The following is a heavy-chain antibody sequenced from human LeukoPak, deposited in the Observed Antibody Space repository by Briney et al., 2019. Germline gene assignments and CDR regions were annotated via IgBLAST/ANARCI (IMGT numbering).Heavy chain of an antibody. J-gene: IGHJ5*02. D-gene: IGHD2-2*01. Sequence: SETLSLTCAVYGGSFSGYYWSWIRQPPGKGLEWIGEINHSGSTNYNPSLKSRVTIPVDTSKNQFSLKLSSVTAADTAVYYCARGVVVPAAMLATTPYNWFDPWGQGTLVTVSS. CDR2: INHSGST. CDR3: ARGVVVPAAMLATTPYNWFDP. V-gene: IGHV4-34*01. CDR1: GGSFSGYY.